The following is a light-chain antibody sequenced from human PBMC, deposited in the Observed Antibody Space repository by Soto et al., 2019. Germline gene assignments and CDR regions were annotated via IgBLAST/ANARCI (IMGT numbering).Light chain of an antibody. CDR1: SSDVGGYNY. V-gene: IGLV2-14*03. CDR2: DVS. J-gene: IGLJ2*01. Sequence: QSVLTQPASVSGSPGQSITISCTGTSSDVGGYNYVSWYQHHPGKAPKLMIYDVSNRPSGVSNRFSGSKSGNTASLTFSGLQAEDEADYYCSSYTSSSTVVFGGGTKLTVL. CDR3: SSYTSSSTVV.